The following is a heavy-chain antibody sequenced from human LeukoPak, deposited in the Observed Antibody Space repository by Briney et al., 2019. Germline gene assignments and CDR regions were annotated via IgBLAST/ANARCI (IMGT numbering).Heavy chain of an antibody. D-gene: IGHD7-27*01. V-gene: IGHV1-46*01. CDR2: INPSGGST. Sequence: ASVKVSCKSSGYTFTSYYMYWVRQAPGQGLEWMGIINPSGGSTSYAQKFQGRVTMTRDTSTSTVYMELSSLRSEDTAVYYCARENWEVGMVWYFDLWGRGTLVTVSS. CDR1: GYTFTSYY. J-gene: IGHJ2*01. CDR3: ARENWEVGMVWYFDL.